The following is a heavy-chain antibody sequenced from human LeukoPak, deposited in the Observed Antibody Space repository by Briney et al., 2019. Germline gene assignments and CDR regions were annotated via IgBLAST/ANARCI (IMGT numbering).Heavy chain of an antibody. J-gene: IGHJ5*02. CDR1: RGSFSGYY. Sequence: PSETLSLTCAVYRGSFSGYYWSWIRQPPGKGLEWIGEINHSGSTNYNPSLKSRVTISVDTSKNQFSLKLSSVTAADTAVYYCARQAIFGVVTVGPWGQGTLVTVSS. V-gene: IGHV4-34*01. CDR2: INHSGST. CDR3: ARQAIFGVVTVGP. D-gene: IGHD3-3*01.